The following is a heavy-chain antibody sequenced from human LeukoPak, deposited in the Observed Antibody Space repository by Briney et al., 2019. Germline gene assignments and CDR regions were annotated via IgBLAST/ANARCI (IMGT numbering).Heavy chain of an antibody. J-gene: IGHJ3*02. CDR3: ARVVAAPPLPGAFDI. CDR2: ISSSGSTI. D-gene: IGHD6-6*01. Sequence: GGSLRLSCAASGFTFSSYEMNWVRQAPGKGLEWVSYISSSGSTIYYEDSVKGRFTISRDNAKNSLYLQMNSLRAEDTAVYYCARVVAAPPLPGAFDIWGQGTMVTVSS. CDR1: GFTFSSYE. V-gene: IGHV3-48*03.